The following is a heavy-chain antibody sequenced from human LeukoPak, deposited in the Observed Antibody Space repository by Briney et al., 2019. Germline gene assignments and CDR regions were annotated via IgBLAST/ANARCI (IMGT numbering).Heavy chain of an antibody. Sequence: GGSPRLSCAASGFTFSSYAMHWVRQAPGKGLEWVAVISYDGSNKYYADSVKGRFTISRDNSENTLYLQMNSLRAEDTAVYYCARDRDIVVVVAASLDYWGQGTLVTVSS. CDR2: ISYDGSNK. J-gene: IGHJ4*02. D-gene: IGHD2-15*01. CDR1: GFTFSSYA. CDR3: ARDRDIVVVVAASLDY. V-gene: IGHV3-30-3*01.